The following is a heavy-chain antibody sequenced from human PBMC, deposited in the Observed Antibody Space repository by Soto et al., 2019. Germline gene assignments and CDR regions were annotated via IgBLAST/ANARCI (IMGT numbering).Heavy chain of an antibody. V-gene: IGHV4-4*02. Sequence: SETLSLTCAVSSGSISSTNWWSWVRQSPGKGLEWIGEIYYSGSTYYNPSLKSRVTISVDTSKNQFSLKLSSVTAADTAVYYCARSKAKYDFWSGYQTLDYWGQGTRVTVSS. D-gene: IGHD3-3*01. CDR2: IYYSGST. CDR3: ARSKAKYDFWSGYQTLDY. J-gene: IGHJ4*02. CDR1: SGSISSTNW.